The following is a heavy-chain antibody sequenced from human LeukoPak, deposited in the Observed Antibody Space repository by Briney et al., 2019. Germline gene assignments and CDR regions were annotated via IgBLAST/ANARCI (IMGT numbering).Heavy chain of an antibody. CDR2: IYYSGST. V-gene: IGHV4-59*01. CDR1: GGSISSYY. J-gene: IGHJ6*02. Sequence: SETLSLTCTVSGGSISSYYWSWIRQPPGKGLEWIGYIYYSGSTNYNPSLKSRVTISVDTSKNQFSLKLSSVTAADTAVYYCARVVMVRGVIAYYYYGMDVWGQGTTVTVSS. CDR3: ARVVMVRGVIAYYYYGMDV. D-gene: IGHD3-10*01.